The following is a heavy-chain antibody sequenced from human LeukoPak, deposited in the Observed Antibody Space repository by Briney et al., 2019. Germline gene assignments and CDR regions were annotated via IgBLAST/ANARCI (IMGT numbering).Heavy chain of an antibody. D-gene: IGHD3-10*01. CDR3: ARPSYYYGSGSYYKGRYYFDY. CDR1: GGSISSGDYY. Sequence: SQTLSLTCTVSGGSISSGDYYWSWIRQPPGKGLEWIGEINHSGSTNYNPSLKSRVTISVDTSKNQFSLKLSSVTAADTAVYYCARPSYYYGSGSYYKGRYYFDYWGQGTLVTVSS. J-gene: IGHJ4*02. CDR2: INHSGST. V-gene: IGHV4-30-4*01.